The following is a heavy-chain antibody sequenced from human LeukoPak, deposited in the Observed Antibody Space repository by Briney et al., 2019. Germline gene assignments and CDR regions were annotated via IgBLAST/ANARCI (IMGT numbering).Heavy chain of an antibody. CDR1: GFTFSNYA. V-gene: IGHV3-23*01. CDR2: ISGLTGST. Sequence: GGSVRLSCAASGFTFSNYAMGWVRQAPGKGLGWVSDISGLTGSTHYADSVKGRLTISRDNSNNMLYLQMDSLRAEDTAIYYCAKETSFSGAFDMWGQGTVVTVSS. J-gene: IGHJ3*02. D-gene: IGHD3-10*01. CDR3: AKETSFSGAFDM.